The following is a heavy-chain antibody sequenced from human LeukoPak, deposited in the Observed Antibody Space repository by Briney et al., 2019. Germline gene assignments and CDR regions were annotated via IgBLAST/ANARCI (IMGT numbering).Heavy chain of an antibody. Sequence: PGGSLRPSCAASGFSFNTNDFHWVRQGAGKGLEWVAAIGVGFDTYYAGSVKGRFTISRENAKNSLYLQMNSLRAEDTAIYYCAKEIYSDSSAYVDYWGQGTLVTVSS. CDR2: IGVGFDT. V-gene: IGHV3-13*01. D-gene: IGHD3-22*01. CDR1: GFSFNTND. CDR3: AKEIYSDSSAYVDY. J-gene: IGHJ4*02.